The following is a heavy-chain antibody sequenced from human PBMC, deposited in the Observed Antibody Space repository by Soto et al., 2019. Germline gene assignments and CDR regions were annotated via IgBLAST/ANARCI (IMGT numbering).Heavy chain of an antibody. CDR1: GYSFTNYG. CDR2: ISAYNGNT. Sequence: QDQLVQSGVEVKKPGASVKVSCKASGYSFTNYGITWVRQAPGPGFEWMGWISAYNGNTNYAQKFQGRGTMTTDASTSTAYLELRSLRSDDTAVYYCARDRGVAPPVAGNTHYYYYMDVWGKGTTVTVSS. J-gene: IGHJ6*03. V-gene: IGHV1-18*01. D-gene: IGHD6-19*01. CDR3: ARDRGVAPPVAGNTHYYYYMDV.